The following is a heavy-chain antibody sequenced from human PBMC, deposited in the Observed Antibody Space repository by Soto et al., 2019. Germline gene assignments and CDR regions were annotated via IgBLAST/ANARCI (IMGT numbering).Heavy chain of an antibody. CDR3: VRGIPFQYSNNWLHWYFDL. J-gene: IGHJ2*01. CDR2: IWNDGSKK. D-gene: IGHD1-1*01. Sequence: GGSLRLSCAASGFVYSTYAMHWVRLSPGKGLEWVALIWNDGSKKYYVDSVKGRFTISRDNSQNTLNLQMDSLRAEDTAVYFCVRGIPFQYSNNWLHWYFDLWGRGTQVTVSS. CDR1: GFVYSTYA. V-gene: IGHV3-33*01.